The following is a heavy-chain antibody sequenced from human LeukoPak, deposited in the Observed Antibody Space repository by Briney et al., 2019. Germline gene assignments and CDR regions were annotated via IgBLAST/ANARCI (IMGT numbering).Heavy chain of an antibody. D-gene: IGHD3-10*01. CDR3: ARGAYFYGSGINWFDP. J-gene: IGHJ5*02. CDR1: GGSISSSSYY. V-gene: IGHV4-39*07. CDR2: IYYSGST. Sequence: PSETLSLTCTVSGGSISSSSYYWGWIRQPPRKGLEWIGSIYYSGSTYYNPSLKSRVTISVDTSKNQFSLKLSSVTAADTAVYYCARGAYFYGSGINWFDPWGQRTLITVSS.